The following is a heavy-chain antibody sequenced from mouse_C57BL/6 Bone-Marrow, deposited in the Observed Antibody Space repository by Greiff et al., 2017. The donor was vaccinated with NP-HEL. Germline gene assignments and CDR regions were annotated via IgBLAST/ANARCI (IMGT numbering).Heavy chain of an antibody. D-gene: IGHD1-1*01. J-gene: IGHJ1*03. CDR2: ISYDGSN. CDR1: GYSITSGYY. CDR3: ARAPFRDYGSRDWYFDV. V-gene: IGHV3-6*01. Sequence: EVKLVESGPGLVKPSQSLSLTCSVTGYSITSGYYWNWIRQFPGNKLEWMGYISYDGSNNYNPSLKNRISITRDTSKNQFFLKLNSVTTEDTATYYCARAPFRDYGSRDWYFDVWGTGTTVTVSS.